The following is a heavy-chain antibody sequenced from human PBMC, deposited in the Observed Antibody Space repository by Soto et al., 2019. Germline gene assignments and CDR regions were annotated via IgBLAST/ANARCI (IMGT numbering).Heavy chain of an antibody. CDR3: VKMGPITMIVVVPVDDAFDI. V-gene: IGHV3-64D*08. D-gene: IGHD3-22*01. Sequence: PGGSLRLSCSASGFTFSSYAMHWVRQAPGKGLEYVSAISSNGGSTYYADSVKGRFTISRDNSKNTLYLQMSSLRAEDTAVYYCVKMGPITMIVVVPVDDAFDIWGQGTMVTVSS. J-gene: IGHJ3*02. CDR1: GFTFSSYA. CDR2: ISSNGGST.